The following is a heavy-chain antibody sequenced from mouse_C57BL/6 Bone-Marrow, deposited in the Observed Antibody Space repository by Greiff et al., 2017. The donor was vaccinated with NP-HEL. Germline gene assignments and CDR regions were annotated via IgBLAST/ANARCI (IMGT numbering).Heavy chain of an antibody. J-gene: IGHJ4*01. D-gene: IGHD2-4*01. CDR2: IYPGSGNT. V-gene: IGHV1-66*01. Sequence: QVQLKQSGPELVKPGASVKISCKASGYSFTSYYIHWVKQRPGQGLEWIGWIYPGSGNTKYNEKFKGKATLTADTSSSTAYMQLSSLTSEDSAVYYCAAYYDDYYAMDYWGQGTSVTVSS. CDR1: GYSFTSYY. CDR3: AAYYDDYYAMDY.